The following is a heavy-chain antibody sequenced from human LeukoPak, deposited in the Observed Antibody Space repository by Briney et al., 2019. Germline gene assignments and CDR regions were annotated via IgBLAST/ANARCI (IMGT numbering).Heavy chain of an antibody. J-gene: IGHJ4*02. D-gene: IGHD3-22*01. CDR2: ISYDGSNK. Sequence: PGRSLRLSCAASGFMFSRKAMHWVRQAPGKGLEWVALISYDGSNKYYADSVKGRFTISRDNSKNTLYLQMNSLRPEDTSVYYCARDRDSGGSYLDHWGQGTLVTVSS. CDR3: ARDRDSGGSYLDH. CDR1: GFMFSRKA. V-gene: IGHV3-30-3*01.